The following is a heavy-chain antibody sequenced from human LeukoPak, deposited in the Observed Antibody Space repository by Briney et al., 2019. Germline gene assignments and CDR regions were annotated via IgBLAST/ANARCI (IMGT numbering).Heavy chain of an antibody. J-gene: IGHJ4*02. CDR1: GFTFGSYV. D-gene: IGHD2-15*01. Sequence: GGSLRLSCAASGFTFGSYVMSWVRQAPGKGPEWVSTISGDGGTYYADSVKGRFTISRDNSKNTLYLQMNSLGGEDTALYYCARYCGAASCYSGFDYWGQGTLVTVAS. V-gene: IGHV3-23*01. CDR2: ISGDGGT. CDR3: ARYCGAASCYSGFDY.